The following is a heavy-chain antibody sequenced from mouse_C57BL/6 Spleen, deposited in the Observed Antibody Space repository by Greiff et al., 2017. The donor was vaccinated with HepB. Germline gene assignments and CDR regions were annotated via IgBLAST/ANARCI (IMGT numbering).Heavy chain of an antibody. Sequence: VQLQESGAELARPGASVKLSCKASGYTFTSYGISWVKQRTGQGLEWIGEIYPRSGNTYYNEKFKGKATLTADKSSSTAYMELRSLTSEDSAVYFCARGNDYDDGFDYWGQGTTLTVSS. D-gene: IGHD2-4*01. V-gene: IGHV1-81*01. CDR1: GYTFTSYG. CDR3: ARGNDYDDGFDY. J-gene: IGHJ2*01. CDR2: IYPRSGNT.